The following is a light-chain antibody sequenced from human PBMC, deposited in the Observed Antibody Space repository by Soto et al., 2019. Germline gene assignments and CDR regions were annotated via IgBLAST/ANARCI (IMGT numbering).Light chain of an antibody. CDR1: SSDVGGYNY. V-gene: IGLV2-14*01. CDR3: SSYTCSSTLLV. J-gene: IGLJ1*01. Sequence: QSALTQPASVSGSAEQSITISCTGTSSDVGGYNYVSWYQHHPGKAPKLMIYEVSSRPSGVSYRFSGSKSGNTASLTISGFQADDEAEYYCSSYTCSSTLLVFGTGTKLTVL. CDR2: EVS.